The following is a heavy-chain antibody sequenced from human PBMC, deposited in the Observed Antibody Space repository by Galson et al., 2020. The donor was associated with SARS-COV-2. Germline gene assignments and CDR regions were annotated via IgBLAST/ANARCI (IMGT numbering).Heavy chain of an antibody. CDR2: ISSSSSNI. D-gene: IGHD5-12*01. J-gene: IGHJ4*02. CDR1: GFVFSTYT. CDR3: ARDRGYRDGWPPR. Sequence: GESLKISCAASGFVFSTYTMNWVRQAPGKGLEWVSYISSSSSNIDYADSVKGRFTISRDNAKNSLYLQMNSLRDEDTAVYYCARDRGYRDGWPPRWGQGTLVTVSS. V-gene: IGHV3-48*02.